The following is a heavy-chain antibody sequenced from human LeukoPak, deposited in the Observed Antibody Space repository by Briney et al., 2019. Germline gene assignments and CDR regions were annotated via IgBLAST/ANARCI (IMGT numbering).Heavy chain of an antibody. CDR3: ARVRGSSWYYFDY. D-gene: IGHD6-13*01. V-gene: IGHV4-38-2*02. CDR1: GSSISSYY. Sequence: PSETLSLTCTVSGSSISSYYWGWIRQPPGKGLEWIGSIPHSGSTYFNPSLKSRVTISVDTSKNQFSLKLSSVTAADTAVYYCARVRGSSWYYFDYWGQGTLVTVSS. CDR2: IPHSGST. J-gene: IGHJ4*02.